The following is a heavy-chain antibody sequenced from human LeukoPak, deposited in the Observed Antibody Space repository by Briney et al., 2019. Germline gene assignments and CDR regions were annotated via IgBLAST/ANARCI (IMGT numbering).Heavy chain of an antibody. D-gene: IGHD1-26*01. Sequence: PSETLSLTCTVSGGSISSSSYYWGWIRQPPGKGLEWIGEINHSGSTNYNPSLKSRVTISVDTSKNQFSLKLSSVTAADTAVYYCARKVGGAWELSRGRTMDVWGKGTTVTISS. CDR3: ARKVGGAWELSRGRTMDV. V-gene: IGHV4-39*07. CDR1: GGSISSSSYY. CDR2: INHSGST. J-gene: IGHJ6*03.